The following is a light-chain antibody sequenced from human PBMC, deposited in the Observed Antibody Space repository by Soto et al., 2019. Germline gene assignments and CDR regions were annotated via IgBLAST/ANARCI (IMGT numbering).Light chain of an antibody. V-gene: IGKV1-17*01. CDR2: AAS. Sequence: TQMTQSPLSLSASVGEKIIITCRASRDVGSDVSWYQQKPGQAPKLVIYAASNLYTGVPSRFSGRRSGTEFTLTISSLQPEDFASYYCQQLNSFPPFGQGTRLEI. J-gene: IGKJ5*01. CDR3: QQLNSFPP. CDR1: RDVGSD.